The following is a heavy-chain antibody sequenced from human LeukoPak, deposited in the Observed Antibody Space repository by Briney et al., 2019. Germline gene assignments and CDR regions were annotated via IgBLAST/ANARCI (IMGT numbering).Heavy chain of an antibody. V-gene: IGHV4-4*07. J-gene: IGHJ5*02. Sequence: SETLSLTCTVSGGSISSYYWSWIRQPAGKGLEWIGRIYTSGSTNYNPSLKSRVTMSVDTSKNQFSLKLSSVTAADTAVYYCARVSLGQLAARGYNWFDPWGQGTLVTVSS. CDR2: IYTSGST. D-gene: IGHD6-6*01. CDR1: GGSISSYY. CDR3: ARVSLGQLAARGYNWFDP.